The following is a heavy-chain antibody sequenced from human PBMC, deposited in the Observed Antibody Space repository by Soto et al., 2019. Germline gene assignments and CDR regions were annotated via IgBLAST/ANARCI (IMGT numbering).Heavy chain of an antibody. J-gene: IGHJ6*02. Sequence: GGSLRLSCAASGFTFSSYGMHWVRQAPGKGLEWVAVISYDGSNKYYADSVKGRFTISRDNSKNTLYLQMNSLRAEDTAVYYCAKDRYLWFGERYYYYYGMDVWGQGTTVTVSS. CDR2: ISYDGSNK. V-gene: IGHV3-30*18. CDR3: AKDRYLWFGERYYYYYGMDV. D-gene: IGHD3-10*01. CDR1: GFTFSSYG.